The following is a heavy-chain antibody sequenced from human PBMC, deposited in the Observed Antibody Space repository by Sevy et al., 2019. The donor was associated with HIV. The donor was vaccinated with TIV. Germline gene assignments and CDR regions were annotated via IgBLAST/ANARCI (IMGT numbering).Heavy chain of an antibody. D-gene: IGHD3-10*01. Sequence: ASVKVSCKASGYTFTGYYMHWVRQAPGQGLEWMGWVNPNSGGTNYAQKFQGRVTMTRDTSISTAYMELSRLRSDDTAVYYCARDRDYYGSGSYFDYWGQGTLVTVSS. CDR1: GYTFTGYY. J-gene: IGHJ4*02. V-gene: IGHV1-2*02. CDR3: ARDRDYYGSGSYFDY. CDR2: VNPNSGGT.